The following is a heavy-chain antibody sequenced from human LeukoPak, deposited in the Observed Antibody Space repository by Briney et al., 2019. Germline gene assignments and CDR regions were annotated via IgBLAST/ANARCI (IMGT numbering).Heavy chain of an antibody. J-gene: IGHJ5*02. CDR1: GGSIFVYY. D-gene: IGHD3-10*01. CDR3: AREILGPGVNLLNCVNS. V-gene: IGHV4-4*07. CDR2: ISGGGAT. Sequence: SETLSLTCTDSGGSIFVYYWNWVRQSAGKGLEYIGRISGGGATSYNPSLQSRITMSVDTSKSEFSLHLMSVTAADTAIYYYAREILGPGVNLLNCVNSWGQGFLVTVSS.